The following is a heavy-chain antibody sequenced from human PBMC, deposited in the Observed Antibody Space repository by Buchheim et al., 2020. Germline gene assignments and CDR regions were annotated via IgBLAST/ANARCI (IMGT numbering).Heavy chain of an antibody. Sequence: QVQLVQSGAEVKKPGASVKVSCKASGYTFTSYYMHWVRQAPEQGLEWMGIINPSGGSTSYAQKFQGRVTMTRDTSTSTVYMELSSLRSEDTAVYYCASTSQTYYYDSSGYYGLGYWGQGTL. CDR2: INPSGGST. D-gene: IGHD3-22*01. J-gene: IGHJ4*02. CDR3: ASTSQTYYYDSSGYYGLGY. V-gene: IGHV1-46*01. CDR1: GYTFTSYY.